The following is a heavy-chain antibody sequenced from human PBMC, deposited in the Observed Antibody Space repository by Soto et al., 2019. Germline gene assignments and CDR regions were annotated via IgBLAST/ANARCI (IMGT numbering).Heavy chain of an antibody. CDR1: GFTFSSYA. D-gene: IGHD2-21*02. J-gene: IGHJ3*02. CDR2: ISYDGSNK. CDR3: ARDFDPGEVVTASHGAFDI. Sequence: QVQLVESGGGVVQPGRSLRLSCAASGFTFSSYAMHWVRQAPGKGLEWVAVISYDGSNKYYADSVKGRFTISRDNSKNTLYLQMNSLRAEDTAVYYCARDFDPGEVVTASHGAFDIWGQGTMVTVSS. V-gene: IGHV3-30-3*01.